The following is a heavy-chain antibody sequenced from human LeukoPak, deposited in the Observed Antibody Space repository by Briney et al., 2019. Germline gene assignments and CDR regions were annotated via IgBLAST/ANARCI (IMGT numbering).Heavy chain of an antibody. Sequence: GGSLRLSCAASGFTFSSYGMHWVRQAPGKGLEWVAVISYDGSNKYYADSVKGRFTISRDNSKNTLYLQMNSLRAEDTAVYYCARSPEVQLWFFDYWGQGTLVTVSS. CDR2: ISYDGSNK. V-gene: IGHV3-30*12. CDR3: ARSPEVQLWFFDY. CDR1: GFTFSSYG. J-gene: IGHJ4*02. D-gene: IGHD5-18*01.